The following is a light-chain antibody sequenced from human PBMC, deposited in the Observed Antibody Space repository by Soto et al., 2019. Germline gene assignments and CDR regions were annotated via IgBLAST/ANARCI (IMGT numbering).Light chain of an antibody. Sequence: DIQMTQSPSTLSASVGDRVTITCRASQSISSWLAWYQQKPGKAPKLLIYDPSNLENGVPSRFSGSGSGTQFTLSISTLQPDDFATYYCQQYNSYSPTTFGQGTKVEIK. CDR1: QSISSW. J-gene: IGKJ1*01. CDR2: DPS. CDR3: QQYNSYSPTT. V-gene: IGKV1-5*01.